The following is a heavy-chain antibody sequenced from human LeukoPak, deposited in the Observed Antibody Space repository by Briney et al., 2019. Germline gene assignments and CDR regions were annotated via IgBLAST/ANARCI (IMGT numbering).Heavy chain of an antibody. Sequence: GGSLRLSCAASGCTFSSYWMSWVRQAPGKGLEWVANIKQDESEKYYVDSVKGRYTISRDNAKNSLYLQMNSLRAEDTAVYYCVRGGTSGWDWYFDLWGRGTLVTVSS. D-gene: IGHD6-19*01. V-gene: IGHV3-7*01. CDR1: GCTFSSYW. CDR2: IKQDESEK. J-gene: IGHJ2*01. CDR3: VRGGTSGWDWYFDL.